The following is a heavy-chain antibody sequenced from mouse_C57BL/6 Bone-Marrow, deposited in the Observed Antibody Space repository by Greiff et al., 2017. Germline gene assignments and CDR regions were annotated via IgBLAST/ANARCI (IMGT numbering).Heavy chain of an antibody. CDR3: ARRRNWDFDY. V-gene: IGHV1-26*01. Sequence: VQLQQSGPELVKPGASVKISCKASGYTFTDYYMNWVKQSHGKSLEWIGDINPNNGGTSYNQKFKGKATLTVDKSSSTAYMELRSLTSEDSAVYYCARRRNWDFDYWGQGTTLTVSS. J-gene: IGHJ2*01. D-gene: IGHD4-1*01. CDR1: GYTFTDYY. CDR2: INPNNGGT.